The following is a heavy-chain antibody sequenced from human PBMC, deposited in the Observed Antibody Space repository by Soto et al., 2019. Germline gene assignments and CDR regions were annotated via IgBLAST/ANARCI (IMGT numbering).Heavy chain of an antibody. CDR3: ARQSSGWYNWFDP. J-gene: IGHJ5*02. D-gene: IGHD6-19*01. CDR2: IYHSGSI. Sequence: QLQLQESGPGLVKPSETLSLTCSVSGGSISSSSYSWGWIRQPPGKGLEWIGCIYHSGSIYYNPSIKRRVTISVNTSKNQFSLKLSSVTAAETAVYYCARQSSGWYNWFDPWGQGTLVTVSS. V-gene: IGHV4-39*01. CDR1: GGSISSSSYS.